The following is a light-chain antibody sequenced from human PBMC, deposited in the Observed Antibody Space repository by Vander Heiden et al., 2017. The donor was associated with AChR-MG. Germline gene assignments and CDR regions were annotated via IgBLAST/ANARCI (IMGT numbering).Light chain of an antibody. CDR1: HSNIGGTY. J-gene: IGLJ2*01. V-gene: IGLV1-51*01. Sequence: QSVLTPPPSVSAAAGPKVTISCPGSHSNIGGTYVSWYQHLPGTAPKLLIYDNKRPSGIPERFSGSKSGTSATVAITGLQTGDEATYYCGTWDSSLTNVVFGGGTKVTVL. CDR2: DN. CDR3: GTWDSSLTNVV.